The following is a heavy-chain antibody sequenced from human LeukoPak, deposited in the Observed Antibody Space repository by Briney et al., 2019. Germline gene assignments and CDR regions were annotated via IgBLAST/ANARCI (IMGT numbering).Heavy chain of an antibody. Sequence: GGSLRLSCAASGFIFRNFAMQWVRQAPGKGLEWVGVMWTDRSDKYYADSVKGRFTISRDNSRNALYLQMNSLRAEDTAVYYCARGPYYNPSDAFDLWGQGTVVAVFS. CDR2: MWTDRSDK. CDR3: ARGPYYNPSDAFDL. V-gene: IGHV3-33*01. J-gene: IGHJ3*01. CDR1: GFIFRNFA. D-gene: IGHD3-10*01.